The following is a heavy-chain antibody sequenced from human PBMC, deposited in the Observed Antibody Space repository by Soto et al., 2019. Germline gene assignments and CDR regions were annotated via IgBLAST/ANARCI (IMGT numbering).Heavy chain of an antibody. V-gene: IGHV5-51*01. J-gene: IGHJ6*02. CDR1: GYSFTSYW. CDR2: IYPGASDT. D-gene: IGHD4-17*01. CDR3: ARNSFGDYSTYYYYGMDV. Sequence: PGESLKISCKGSGYSFTSYWIGWVRQMPGKGLEWMGIIYPGASDTRYSPSFQGQVTISADKSISTAYLQWSSLKASDTAMYYCARNSFGDYSTYYYYGMDVCGQGTTVTVSS.